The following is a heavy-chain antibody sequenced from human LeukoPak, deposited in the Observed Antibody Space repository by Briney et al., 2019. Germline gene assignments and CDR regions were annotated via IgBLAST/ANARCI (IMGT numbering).Heavy chain of an antibody. CDR1: GFTFSSYE. CDR3: AREIKRSNGWYDFDY. CDR2: ISSSGDTI. Sequence: GGSLRLSCAASGFTFSSYEMNWVRQAPGKGLEWVSYISSSGDTINYAHSVKGRFTISRDNAKNSLYLQMNSLRAEDTAVYYCAREIKRSNGWYDFDYWGQGTLVTVSS. V-gene: IGHV3-48*03. J-gene: IGHJ4*02. D-gene: IGHD6-19*01.